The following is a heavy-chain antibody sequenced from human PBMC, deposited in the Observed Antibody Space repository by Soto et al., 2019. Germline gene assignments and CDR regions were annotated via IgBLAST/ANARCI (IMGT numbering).Heavy chain of an antibody. CDR3: ARDPAP. CDR2: IYNSGTT. J-gene: IGHJ5*02. V-gene: IGHV4-31*03. CDR1: GGSITRGGYY. Sequence: QVQLQESGPGRVKPSETLSLTCTVSGGSITRGGYYWSWIRQHPGQGLEWIGYIYNSGTTYYNPSLKSRVTISVDTSKNQFSLKLTSVTAADTAVYYCARDPAPWGQGTLVTVSS.